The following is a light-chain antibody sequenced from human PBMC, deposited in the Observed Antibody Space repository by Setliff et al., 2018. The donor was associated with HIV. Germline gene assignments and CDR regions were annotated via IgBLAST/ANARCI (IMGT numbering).Light chain of an antibody. Sequence: SVLTQPRSVSGSPGQSVTIACTGTSSDAGDYNFVSWYQLHPGKAPKLIIYDVTKRPSGVPDRFSGSKSANAASLTISGLQAEDEADYYCCSSAGTYTSFFVFGTGTKVTV. J-gene: IGLJ1*01. CDR2: DVT. CDR3: CSSAGTYTSFFV. V-gene: IGLV2-11*01. CDR1: SSDAGDYNF.